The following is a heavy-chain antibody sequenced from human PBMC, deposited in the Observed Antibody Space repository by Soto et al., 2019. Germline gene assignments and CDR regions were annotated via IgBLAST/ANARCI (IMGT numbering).Heavy chain of an antibody. CDR3: ARPLETYDILTGYTYYFDY. CDR2: ISYDGSNK. D-gene: IGHD3-9*01. Sequence: GGSLRLSCAASGFTCSSYAMHWVRQAPGKGLEWVAVISYDGSNKYYADSVKGRFTISRDNSKNTLYLQMNSLRAEDTAVYYCARPLETYDILTGYTYYFDYWGQGTLVTVSS. J-gene: IGHJ4*02. CDR1: GFTCSSYA. V-gene: IGHV3-30-3*01.